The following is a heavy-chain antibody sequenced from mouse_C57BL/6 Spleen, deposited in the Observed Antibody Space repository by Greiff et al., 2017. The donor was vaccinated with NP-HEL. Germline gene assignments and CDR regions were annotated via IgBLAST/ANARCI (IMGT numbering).Heavy chain of an antibody. CDR1: GYTFTSYW. CDR2: IDPSDSET. D-gene: IGHD2-1*01. J-gene: IGHJ2*01. V-gene: IGHV1-52*01. CDR3: ARGNDLDGNFYYFDY. Sequence: QVQLQQPGAELVRPGSSVKLSCKASGYTFTSYWMHWVKQRPIQGLEWIGNIDPSDSETHYNQKFKDKATLTVDKSSSTAYMQLSSLTSEDSAVYYCARGNDLDGNFYYFDYWGQGTTLTVSS.